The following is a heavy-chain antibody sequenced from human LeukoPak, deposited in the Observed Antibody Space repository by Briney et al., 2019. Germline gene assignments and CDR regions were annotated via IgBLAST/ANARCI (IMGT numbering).Heavy chain of an antibody. J-gene: IGHJ3*02. CDR3: ARAFSAWPHAFDI. D-gene: IGHD6-19*01. CDR2: IYYSGTT. V-gene: IGHV4-59*01. CDR1: GSSISSDY. Sequence: SETLSLTCSVSGSSISSDYWSWIRQPPGKGLEWIGYIYYSGTTNYNPSLKSRVTISVDTSENQFSLMVTSVTAADTAVYFCARAFSAWPHAFDIWGRGTMVTVS.